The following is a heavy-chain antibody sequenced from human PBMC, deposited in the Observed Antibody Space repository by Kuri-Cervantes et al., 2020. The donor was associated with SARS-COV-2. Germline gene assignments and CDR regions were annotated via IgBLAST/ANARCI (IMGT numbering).Heavy chain of an antibody. Sequence: GGSLRLSCAASGFTFSSYSMNWVRQAPGKGLEWVSSISSSSSYIYYADSVKGRFTISRDNAKNSLYLQMNSLRAEDTAVYYCARAQPLALGNMDVWGKGTTVTVSS. CDR1: GFTFSSYS. D-gene: IGHD2-2*01. CDR2: ISSSSSYI. CDR3: ARAQPLALGNMDV. J-gene: IGHJ6*03. V-gene: IGHV3-21*01.